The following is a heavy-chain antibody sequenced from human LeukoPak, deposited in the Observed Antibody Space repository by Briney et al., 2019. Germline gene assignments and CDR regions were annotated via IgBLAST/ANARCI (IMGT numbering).Heavy chain of an antibody. V-gene: IGHV1-46*01. CDR3: ARVPEGYCSSTSCSSYYYYYMDV. Sequence: ASVKVSCKASGYTFTSYYMHWVRQAPGQGLEWMGIINPSGGSTSYAQKFQGRVTMTRDTSTSTVYMELSSLRSEDTAVYYCARVPEGYCSSTSCSSYYYYYMDVWGKGTTVTVSS. D-gene: IGHD2-2*01. CDR2: INPSGGST. CDR1: GYTFTSYY. J-gene: IGHJ6*03.